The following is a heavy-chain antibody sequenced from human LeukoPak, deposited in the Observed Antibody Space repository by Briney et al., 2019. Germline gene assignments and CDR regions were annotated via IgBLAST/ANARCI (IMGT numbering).Heavy chain of an antibody. D-gene: IGHD1-26*01. CDR1: GYSISSGYY. J-gene: IGHJ4*02. V-gene: IGHV4-38-2*02. CDR3: ARAPRGLVGATTGGERFDY. Sequence: SETLSLTCTVSGYSISSGYYWGWIRQPPGKGLEWIGSIYHSGSTYYNPSLKSRVTISVDTSKNQFSLKLSSVTAADTAVYYCARAPRGLVGATTGGERFDYWGQGTLVTVSS. CDR2: IYHSGST.